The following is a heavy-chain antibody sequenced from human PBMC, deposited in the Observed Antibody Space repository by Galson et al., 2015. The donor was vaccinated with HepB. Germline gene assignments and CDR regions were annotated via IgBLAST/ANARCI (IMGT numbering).Heavy chain of an antibody. CDR2: IIPIFGTA. J-gene: IGHJ6*03. D-gene: IGHD2-15*01. Sequence: SVKVSCKASGGTFSSYAISWVRQAPGQGLEWMGGIIPIFGTANYAQKFQGRVTITADESTSTAYMELSSLRSEDTAVYYCARDRRSWDCSGGSCYHRYYMDVWGKGTTVTVSS. CDR3: ARDRRSWDCSGGSCYHRYYMDV. V-gene: IGHV1-69*13. CDR1: GGTFSSYA.